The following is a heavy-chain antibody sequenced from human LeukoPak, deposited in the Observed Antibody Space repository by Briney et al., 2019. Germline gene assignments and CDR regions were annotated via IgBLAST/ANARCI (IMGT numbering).Heavy chain of an antibody. CDR1: GFTFSSYS. D-gene: IGHD6-13*01. CDR3: ARSCIAAAGTCFDY. J-gene: IGHJ4*02. CDR2: ISSSSSYI. V-gene: IGHV3-21*01. Sequence: GGSLRLSCAASGFTFSSYSMNWVRQAPGKGLEWVSSISSSSSYIYYADSVKGRFTISRDNAKNSLYLQMNSLRAEDTAVYYCARSCIAAAGTCFDYWGQGTLVTVSS.